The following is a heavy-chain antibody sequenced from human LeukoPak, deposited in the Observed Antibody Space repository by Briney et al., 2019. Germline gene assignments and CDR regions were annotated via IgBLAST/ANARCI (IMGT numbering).Heavy chain of an antibody. CDR1: GLSISSGGYS. CDR2: IYHSGST. Sequence: SETLSLTCAVSGLSISSGGYSWSWIRQPPGKGLEWIGYIYHSGSTYYNPSLKSRVTISVDRSKNQFSLKLSSVTAADTAVYYCARGRGWGYYGSGTLNFFDYWGQGTLVTVSS. CDR3: ARGRGWGYYGSGTLNFFDY. D-gene: IGHD3-10*01. V-gene: IGHV4-30-2*01. J-gene: IGHJ4*02.